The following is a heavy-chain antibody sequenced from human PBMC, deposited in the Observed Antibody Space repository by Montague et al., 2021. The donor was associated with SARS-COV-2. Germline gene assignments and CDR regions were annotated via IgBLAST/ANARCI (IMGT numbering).Heavy chain of an antibody. CDR2: TYNSDRT. J-gene: IGHJ6*02. D-gene: IGHD1-1*01. CDR3: TSGREGNYNVMDV. V-gene: IGHV4-4*02. CDR1: DVSLSSSTW. Sequence: SETLSLTCVVSDVSLSSSTWWSWVRQSPGKGLEWLGYTYNSDRTNYNPSLESRVSISADTSKNQFSLMLSSVTPEDTATYYCTSGREGNYNVMDVWGQGTTVTVSS.